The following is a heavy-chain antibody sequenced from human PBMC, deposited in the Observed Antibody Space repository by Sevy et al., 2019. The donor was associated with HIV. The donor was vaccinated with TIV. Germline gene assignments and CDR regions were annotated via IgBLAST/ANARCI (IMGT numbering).Heavy chain of an antibody. CDR1: GGSLSSGAYS. V-gene: IGHV4-30-2*01. J-gene: IGHJ4*02. D-gene: IGHD2-15*01. CDR2: LYHSGST. CDR3: ARVSGNSEWGYYFDS. Sequence: SETLSLTCAVSGGSLSSGAYSWSWIRQPPGKGLEWIGCLYHSGSTYYNPSLKSRVTISVDRSKNQFSLKLSSVTAADTAVYYCARVSGNSEWGYYFDSRGQGTLVTVSS.